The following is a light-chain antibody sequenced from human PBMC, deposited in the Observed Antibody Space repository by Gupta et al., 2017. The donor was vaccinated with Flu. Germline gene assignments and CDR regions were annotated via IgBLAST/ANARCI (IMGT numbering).Light chain of an antibody. CDR3: ATWDDGLNDYV. CDR2: RNN. J-gene: IGLJ1*01. CDR1: RSNIGSNS. Sequence: QSVLTQPPSASGIPGQRVTISCSGDRSNIGSNSVSWYQQLPGAAPKLLMYRNNQRPSGVSDRFSGSQSGTSASLAISGLQSEDGADYYCATWDDGLNDYVFGSATKVTVL. V-gene: IGLV1-44*01.